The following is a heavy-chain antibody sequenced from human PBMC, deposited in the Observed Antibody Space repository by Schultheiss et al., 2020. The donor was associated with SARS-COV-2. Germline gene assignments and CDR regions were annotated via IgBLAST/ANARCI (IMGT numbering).Heavy chain of an antibody. CDR3: ARDIVVVPAAIKWFDP. CDR1: GFTFSSYA. Sequence: GGSLRLSCAASGFTFSSYAMHWVRQAPGKGLEWVSPISSSSSYIYYADSVKGRFTISRDNAKNSLYLQMNSLRAEDTAVYYCARDIVVVPAAIKWFDPWGQGTLVTVSS. D-gene: IGHD2-2*01. J-gene: IGHJ5*02. V-gene: IGHV3-21*01. CDR2: ISSSSSYI.